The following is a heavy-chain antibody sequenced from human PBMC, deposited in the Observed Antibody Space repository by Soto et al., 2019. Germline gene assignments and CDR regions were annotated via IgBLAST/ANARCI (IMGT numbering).Heavy chain of an antibody. Sequence: SLTCTVSGDSIISSDFYWGWVRQPPGKGLEWIGSIFYLGSSYYNPSLKSRVTMSVDTSKNQFSLRLRSVTAADTALYFCARHSLALRKNNWFDPWGQGIMVTV. V-gene: IGHV4-39*01. CDR2: IFYLGSS. J-gene: IGHJ5*02. CDR3: ARHSLALRKNNWFDP. D-gene: IGHD3-3*02. CDR1: GDSIISSDFY.